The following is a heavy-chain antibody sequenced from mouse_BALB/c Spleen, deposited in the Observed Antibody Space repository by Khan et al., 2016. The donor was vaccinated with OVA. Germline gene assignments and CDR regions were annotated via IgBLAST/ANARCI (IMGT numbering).Heavy chain of an antibody. V-gene: IGHV5-17*02. CDR2: ISGDSNTI. Sequence: EVELVESGGGLVQPGRSQKLSCAASGFTFNSYGMHWVRQAPEKGLEWVAYISGDSNTIYYADTVKGRFTISRDNPKNTLFLQMTSLMSEDTAMYYCATSYFYGYYFDYWGQGTTLTVS. J-gene: IGHJ2*01. CDR3: ATSYFYGYYFDY. D-gene: IGHD1-1*01. CDR1: GFTFNSYG.